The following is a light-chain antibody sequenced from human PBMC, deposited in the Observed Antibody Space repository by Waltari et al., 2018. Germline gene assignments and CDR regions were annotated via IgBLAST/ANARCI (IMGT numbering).Light chain of an antibody. Sequence: EIVLTQSPGTLSLSPGEGATLSCRASQSVSRYLAWYQQKAGQPPRLLIYEASSRATDIPDRFSGCGSGTDFSLTISRLEPEDFAVYYCQKYGTLPATFGQGTKVEIK. CDR3: QKYGTLPAT. V-gene: IGKV3-20*01. J-gene: IGKJ1*01. CDR1: QSVSRY. CDR2: EAS.